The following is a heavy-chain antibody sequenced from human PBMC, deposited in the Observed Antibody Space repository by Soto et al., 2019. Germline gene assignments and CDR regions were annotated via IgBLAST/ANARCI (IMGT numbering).Heavy chain of an antibody. CDR1: GYTFSNYG. D-gene: IGHD6-19*01. J-gene: IGHJ6*02. V-gene: IGHV1-18*01. Sequence: QVQLVQSGAEVKKPGASVTVSCKTSGYTFSNYGINWVRQAPGQGLEWMGWISGYNGNTNYAQTVQGRVTMTTDTSTGTGYMELRRLKSDDTAIYYCSRFIMVGGWFDPNYYHGMDVWGQGTTGTVSS. CDR2: ISGYNGNT. CDR3: SRFIMVGGWFDPNYYHGMDV.